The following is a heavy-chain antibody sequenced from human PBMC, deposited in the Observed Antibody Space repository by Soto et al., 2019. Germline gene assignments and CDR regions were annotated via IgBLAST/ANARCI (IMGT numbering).Heavy chain of an antibody. D-gene: IGHD6-13*01. CDR1: GGSFSGYY. CDR2: INHSGST. V-gene: IGHV4-34*01. J-gene: IGHJ4*02. CDR3: ARGTQIAAALVDRDY. Sequence: SETLSLTCAVYGGSFSGYYWSWIRQPPGKGLEWIGEINHSGSTNYNPSLKSRVTISVDTSKNQFSLRLSSVTAADTAVYYCARGTQIAAALVDRDYWGQGTLVTVS.